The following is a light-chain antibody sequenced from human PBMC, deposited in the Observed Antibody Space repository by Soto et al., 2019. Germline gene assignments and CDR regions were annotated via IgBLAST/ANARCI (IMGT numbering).Light chain of an antibody. CDR2: GDF. V-gene: IGLV1-40*01. CDR3: CSYADSSTSCV. J-gene: IGLJ1*01. CDR1: SSNFGAGHG. Sequence: QSVLTQPPSVSGAPGQTVTISCTGSSSNFGAGHGVHWYQQLPGTAPKLLIYGDFNRPSGVPARFSASRSGTSASLAITGLQADDEATYYCCSYADSSTSCVFGTGTKLTVL.